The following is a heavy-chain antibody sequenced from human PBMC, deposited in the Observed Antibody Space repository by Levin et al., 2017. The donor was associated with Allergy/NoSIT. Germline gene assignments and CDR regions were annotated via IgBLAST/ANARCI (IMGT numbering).Heavy chain of an antibody. D-gene: IGHD3-22*01. V-gene: IGHV3-49*03. CDR2: IRSKAYGGTT. CDR1: GFTFGDYA. Sequence: GGSLRLSCTASGFTFGDYAMSWFRQAPGKGLEWVGFIRSKAYGGTTEYAASVKGRFTISRDDSKSIAYLQMNSLKTEDTAVYYCTTLRVVVIGKFDYWGQGTLVTVSS. J-gene: IGHJ4*02. CDR3: TTLRVVVIGKFDY.